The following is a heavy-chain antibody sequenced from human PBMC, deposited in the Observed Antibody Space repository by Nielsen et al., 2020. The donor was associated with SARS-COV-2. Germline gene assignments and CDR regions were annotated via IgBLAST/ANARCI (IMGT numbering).Heavy chain of an antibody. D-gene: IGHD3-10*01. CDR2: MNTNTGDP. J-gene: IGHJ5*02. V-gene: IGHV7-4-1*02. CDR1: GYTFSHYV. Sequence: ASVNVSCKASGYTFSHYVINWVRQAPGQGLEWMGWMNTNTGDPMYAQDFTGRFVFSLDSSVSTAYLHISGLKPEDTAVYYCARGGIALVRGTPERFDPWGQGTLVTVSS. CDR3: ARGGIALVRGTPERFDP.